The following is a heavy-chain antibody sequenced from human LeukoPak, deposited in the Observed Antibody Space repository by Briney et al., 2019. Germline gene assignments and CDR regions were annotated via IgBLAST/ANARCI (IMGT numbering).Heavy chain of an antibody. J-gene: IGHJ4*02. CDR2: ISAYNGNT. V-gene: IGHV1-18*01. CDR3: ARQAPIGDVSRTDCSGGSCYIDY. Sequence: GASVKVSCKASGYTFTSYGISWVRQAPGQGLEWMGWISAYNGNTNYAQKLQGRVTMTTDTSTSTAYMELRSLRSDDTAVYYCARQAPIGDVSRTDCSGGSCYIDYWGQGTLVTVSS. D-gene: IGHD2-15*01. CDR1: GYTFTSYG.